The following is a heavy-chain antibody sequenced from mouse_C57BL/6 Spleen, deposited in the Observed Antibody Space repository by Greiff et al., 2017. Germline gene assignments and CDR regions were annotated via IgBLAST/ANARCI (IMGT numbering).Heavy chain of an antibody. J-gene: IGHJ4*01. V-gene: IGHV10-1*01. CDR3: VSPAYYSNDYAMDY. CDR1: GFSFNTYA. CDR2: IRSKSNNYAT. Sequence: GGGLVQPKGSLKLSCAASGFSFNTYAMNWVRQAPGKGLEWVARIRSKSNNYATYYADSVKDRFTISRDDSESMLYLQMNNLKTEVTAMYYCVSPAYYSNDYAMDYWGQGTSVTVSS. D-gene: IGHD2-5*01.